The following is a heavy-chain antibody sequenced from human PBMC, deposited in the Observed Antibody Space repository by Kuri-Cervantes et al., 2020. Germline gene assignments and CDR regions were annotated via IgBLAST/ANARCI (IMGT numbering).Heavy chain of an antibody. D-gene: IGHD1-26*01. J-gene: IGHJ4*02. Sequence: GGSLRLSCTASGFTFGDYAINWVRQAPGKGLEWVGFIRRKAHGGATDYAASVEGRFSISRDDSKSIAYLQMNSLKTEDTAVYYCTRTEATIVRGAFEYWGQGILVTVSS. CDR2: IRRKAHGGAT. CDR3: TRTEATIVRGAFEY. CDR1: GFTFGDYA. V-gene: IGHV3-49*04.